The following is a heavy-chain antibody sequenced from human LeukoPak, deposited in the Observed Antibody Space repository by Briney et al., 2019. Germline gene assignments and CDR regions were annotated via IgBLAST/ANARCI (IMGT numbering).Heavy chain of an antibody. D-gene: IGHD6-6*01. CDR2: IYSGGNT. V-gene: IGHV3-66*04. CDR3: ASQYSSSRGLYLD. CDR1: GFTVSGNY. J-gene: IGHJ4*02. Sequence: TGGSLRLSCAASGFTVSGNYMNWVRQAPGKGLEWLSVIYSGGNTDYIDSVKGRFTISRDNSKNTLYLQMNSLRAEDTAVYYCASQYSSSRGLYLDWGQGTLVTVSS.